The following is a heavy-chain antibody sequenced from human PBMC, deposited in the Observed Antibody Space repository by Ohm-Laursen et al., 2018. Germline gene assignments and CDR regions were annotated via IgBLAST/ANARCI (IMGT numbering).Heavy chain of an antibody. CDR2: VINSGGST. D-gene: IGHD5-18*01. CDR3: APDITMVTLNY. Sequence: SLRLSCAASGFTFREYAMSWVRQAPGKGLEWVSGVINSGGSTYYADSVKGRFTISRDNSKNTLYLQMNTLRAEDTAVYYCAPDITMVTLNYWGQGTLVTVSS. V-gene: IGHV3-23*01. CDR1: GFTFREYA. J-gene: IGHJ4*02.